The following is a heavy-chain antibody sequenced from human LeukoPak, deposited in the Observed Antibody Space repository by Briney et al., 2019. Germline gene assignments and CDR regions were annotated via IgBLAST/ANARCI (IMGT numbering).Heavy chain of an antibody. Sequence: GGSLRLSCAASGFTFSDYYMSCIRQAPGKGLEWLSYISSSSTYTNYADSVKGRFTISRDNAKNSLYLQMNSLRAEDTAIYYCARGGSGSQGYWGQGTLVTVSS. V-gene: IGHV3-11*05. CDR1: GFTFSDYY. D-gene: IGHD1-26*01. CDR2: ISSSSTYT. CDR3: ARGGSGSQGY. J-gene: IGHJ4*02.